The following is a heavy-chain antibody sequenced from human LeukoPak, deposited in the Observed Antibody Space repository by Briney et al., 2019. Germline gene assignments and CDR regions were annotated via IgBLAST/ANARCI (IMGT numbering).Heavy chain of an antibody. Sequence: PGGSLRLSCAASGFTFSSYSMNWVRQAPGKGLEWVSSISSSSSYIYYADSVKGRFTISRDNAKNSLYLQMNSLGAEDTAVYYCARDQGCSSTSCYGAFDIWGQGTMVTVSS. CDR3: ARDQGCSSTSCYGAFDI. D-gene: IGHD2-2*01. CDR2: ISSSSSYI. J-gene: IGHJ3*02. CDR1: GFTFSSYS. V-gene: IGHV3-21*01.